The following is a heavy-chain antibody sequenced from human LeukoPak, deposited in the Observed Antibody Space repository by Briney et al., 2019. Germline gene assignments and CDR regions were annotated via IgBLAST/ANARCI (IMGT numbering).Heavy chain of an antibody. CDR2: INPSGSYT. CDR1: GFTFTSYY. J-gene: IGHJ4*02. Sequence: ASVKVSCKASGFTFTSYYMHWVRQAPGQGLEWMGIINPSGSYTSYAQKFQGRVTMTRDTSTSTVYMELSGLRSEDTAVYYCARLEYYYDSSGNFDYWGQGTLVTVSS. V-gene: IGHV1-46*01. CDR3: ARLEYYYDSSGNFDY. D-gene: IGHD3-22*01.